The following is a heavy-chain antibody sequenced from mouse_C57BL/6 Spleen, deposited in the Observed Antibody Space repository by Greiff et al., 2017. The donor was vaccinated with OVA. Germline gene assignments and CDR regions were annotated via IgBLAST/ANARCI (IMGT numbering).Heavy chain of an antibody. CDR3: ARHYYGSSGYFDY. V-gene: IGHV1-52*01. J-gene: IGHJ2*01. Sequence: QVQLQQPGAELVRPGSSVKLSCKASGYTFTSYWMHWVKQRPIQGLEWIGNIDPSDSETHYNQKFKDKATLTVDKSSSTAYMQLSSLTSEDSAVYYCARHYYGSSGYFDYWGQGTTLTVSS. CDR1: GYTFTSYW. CDR2: IDPSDSET. D-gene: IGHD1-1*01.